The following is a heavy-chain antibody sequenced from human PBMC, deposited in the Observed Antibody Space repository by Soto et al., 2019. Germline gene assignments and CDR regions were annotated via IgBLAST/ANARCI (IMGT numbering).Heavy chain of an antibody. J-gene: IGHJ4*02. Sequence: GGSLRLSCAASGFTFSNAWMSWVRQAPGKGLEWVGRIKSKTDGGTTDYAAPVKGRFTISRDDSKNTLYLQMNSLKTEDTAVYYCTTLSLGTSSWYISLRGSGWYDYDYWGQGTLVTVSS. V-gene: IGHV3-15*01. CDR2: IKSKTDGGTT. D-gene: IGHD6-19*01. CDR1: GFTFSNAW. CDR3: TTLSLGTSSWYISLRGSGWYDYDY.